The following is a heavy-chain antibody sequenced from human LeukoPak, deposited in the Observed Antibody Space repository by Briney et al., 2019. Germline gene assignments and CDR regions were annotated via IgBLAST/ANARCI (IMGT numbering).Heavy chain of an antibody. J-gene: IGHJ4*02. D-gene: IGHD6-19*01. CDR2: IKEDGSEK. Sequence: QSGGSLRLSCTASGLTFNRDWTAWVRQAPGKGLEWVANIKEDGSEKNYVDSVKGRFTISRDNAENSVYLQMNDLRAEDTGVYYCVTKEPSTSGWSYWGQGTLVTVSS. CDR1: GLTFNRDW. CDR3: VTKEPSTSGWSY. V-gene: IGHV3-7*01.